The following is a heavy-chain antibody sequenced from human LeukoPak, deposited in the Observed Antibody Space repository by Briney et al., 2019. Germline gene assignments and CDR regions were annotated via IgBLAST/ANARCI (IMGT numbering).Heavy chain of an antibody. Sequence: SETLSLTCTVSGGSISSYYWSWIRQPPGKGLEWIGYIYYSGSTNYNPSLKSRVTISVDTSKNQFSLKLSSVTAADTAVYYCSRQVVVTALYNWFDLWGQGTLVTVSS. CDR1: GGSISSYY. CDR2: IYYSGST. CDR3: SRQVVVTALYNWFDL. D-gene: IGHD2-21*02. V-gene: IGHV4-59*08. J-gene: IGHJ5*02.